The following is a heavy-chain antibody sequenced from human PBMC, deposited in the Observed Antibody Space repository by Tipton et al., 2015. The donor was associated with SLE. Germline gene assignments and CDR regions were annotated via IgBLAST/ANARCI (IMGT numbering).Heavy chain of an antibody. J-gene: IGHJ3*02. CDR3: AGAMPYRYSSSSHALDI. D-gene: IGHD6-6*01. Sequence: TLSLTCTVSGGSISSSSYYWGWIRQPPGKGLEWIGSIYYSGSTYYNPSLKSRVTISVDTSKNQFYLKLSSVTAADTAVYYCAGAMPYRYSSSSHALDIWGQGTMVTVSS. CDR2: IYYSGST. V-gene: IGHV4-39*01. CDR1: GGSISSSSYY.